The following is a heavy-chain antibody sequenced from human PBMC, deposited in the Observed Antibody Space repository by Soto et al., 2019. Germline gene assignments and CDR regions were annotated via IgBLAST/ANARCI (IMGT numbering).Heavy chain of an antibody. V-gene: IGHV3-48*01. Sequence: EVQLVESGGGLVQPGGSLRLSCAASGFTFSSYSMNWVRQAPGKGLEWVSYISSSSSTIYYADSVKGRFTISRDNAKNSLYLQMNSLRAEDTAVYYCPRDLVVAATTPRPLDAFDIWGQGTMVTVSS. CDR1: GFTFSSYS. D-gene: IGHD2-15*01. CDR2: ISSSSSTI. CDR3: PRDLVVAATTPRPLDAFDI. J-gene: IGHJ3*02.